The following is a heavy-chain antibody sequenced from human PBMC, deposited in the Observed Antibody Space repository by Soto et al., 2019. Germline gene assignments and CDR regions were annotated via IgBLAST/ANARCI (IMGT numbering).Heavy chain of an antibody. CDR2: ISAYNGNT. Sequence: QVQLVQSGAEVKKPGASVKVSCKASGYTFTSYGISWVRQAPGQGLEWMGWISAYNGNTNYAQKLQGRVTMTTDTPTRTAYMELRSLRSDDTAVYYCARDFSSDGSTSCPFDYWGQGTLVTVSS. J-gene: IGHJ4*02. CDR3: ARDFSSDGSTSCPFDY. V-gene: IGHV1-18*01. D-gene: IGHD2-2*01. CDR1: GYTFTSYG.